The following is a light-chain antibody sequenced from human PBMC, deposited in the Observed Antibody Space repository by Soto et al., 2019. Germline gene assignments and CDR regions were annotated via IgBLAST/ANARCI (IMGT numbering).Light chain of an antibody. J-gene: IGLJ3*02. CDR2: DVT. CDR1: NSDVGAYNY. Sequence: QSVLTQPASVSGSPGQSITISCTGTNSDVGAYNYVSWYQHHPGKAPKLMIYDVTYRPSGVSNRFSGSKSGNTASLTISGLQAEDEADYYCNSYTSSSTWVFGGGTKVTVL. V-gene: IGLV2-14*03. CDR3: NSYTSSSTWV.